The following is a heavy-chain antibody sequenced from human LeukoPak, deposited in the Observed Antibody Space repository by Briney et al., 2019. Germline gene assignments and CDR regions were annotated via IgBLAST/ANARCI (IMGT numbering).Heavy chain of an antibody. V-gene: IGHV4-34*01. J-gene: IGHJ4*02. CDR2: INHSGST. CDR3: ARARYCSSTSCYLNYFDY. CDR1: GGSFSGYY. D-gene: IGHD2-2*01. Sequence: PSETLSLTCAVSGGSFSGYYWSWIRQPPGKGLEWIGEINHSGSTNYNPSLKSRVTISVDTSKNQFSLKLSSVTAADTAVYYCARARYCSSTSCYLNYFDYWGQGTLVTVSS.